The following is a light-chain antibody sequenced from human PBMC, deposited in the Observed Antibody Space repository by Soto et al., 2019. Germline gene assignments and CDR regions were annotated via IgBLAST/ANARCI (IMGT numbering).Light chain of an antibody. J-gene: IGLJ2*01. CDR3: SAYTGSDTVV. CDR2: DVT. Sequence: QSALTQPASVSGSPGQSITISWTGTSSDVGGYNYVSWYQQHPGKAPKLMIYDVTNRPSGISNRFSGSKSGNTASLTISGLQSEDEADYYCSAYTGSDTVVFGGGTKLTVL. V-gene: IGLV2-14*03. CDR1: SSDVGGYNY.